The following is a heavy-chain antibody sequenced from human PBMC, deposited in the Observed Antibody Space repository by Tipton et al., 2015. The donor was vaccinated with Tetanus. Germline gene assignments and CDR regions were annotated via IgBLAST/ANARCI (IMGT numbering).Heavy chain of an antibody. Sequence: SLRLSCAASGFTFSSYAMSWVRQAPGKGLEWVAVISYDGSNKYYADSVKGRFTISRDNSKNTLYLQMNSLRAEDTAVYYCAKETAYCGGDCAYGMDVWGQGTTVTVSS. CDR1: GFTFSSYA. CDR3: AKETAYCGGDCAYGMDV. J-gene: IGHJ6*02. V-gene: IGHV3-30*18. CDR2: ISYDGSNK. D-gene: IGHD2-21*02.